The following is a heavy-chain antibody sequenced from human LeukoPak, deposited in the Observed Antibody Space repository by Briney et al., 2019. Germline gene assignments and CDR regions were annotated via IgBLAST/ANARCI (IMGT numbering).Heavy chain of an antibody. CDR2: IYYSGST. Sequence: SETLSLTCTVSGGSISSSSYYWGWLRQPPGKGLEWLGSIYYSGSTYYNPSLKSRVTISVDTSKNQFSLKLSSVTAADTAVYYCARHQITMIVEGAIGYWGQGTLVTVSS. CDR3: ARHQITMIVEGAIGY. J-gene: IGHJ4*02. CDR1: GGSISSSSYY. D-gene: IGHD3-22*01. V-gene: IGHV4-39*01.